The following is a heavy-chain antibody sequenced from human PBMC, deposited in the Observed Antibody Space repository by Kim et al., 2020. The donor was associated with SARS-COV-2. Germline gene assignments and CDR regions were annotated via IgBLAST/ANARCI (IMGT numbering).Heavy chain of an antibody. CDR1: GFTFGDYA. J-gene: IGHJ4*02. D-gene: IGHD6-19*01. V-gene: IGHV3-49*03. CDR3: TRDRYSSGSTFAY. CDR2: IRSKAYGGTT. Sequence: GGSLRLSCTASGFTFGDYAMSWFRQAPGKGLEGVGFIRSKAYGGTTEYAASVKGRFTISRDDSKSIAYLQMNSLKTEDTAVYYCTRDRYSSGSTFAYWGQGTLGTVSS.